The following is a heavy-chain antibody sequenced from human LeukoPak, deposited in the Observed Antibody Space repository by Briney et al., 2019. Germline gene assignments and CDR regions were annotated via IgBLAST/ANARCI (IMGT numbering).Heavy chain of an antibody. Sequence: SGTLSLTCTVSGGSISSYYWSWIRQPPGKGLEWIGYIYYSGSTNYNPSLKSRVTISVDTSKNQFSLKLSSVTAADTAVYYCATFTGGGDYFDYWGQGTLVTVSS. V-gene: IGHV4-59*01. CDR2: IYYSGST. D-gene: IGHD3-16*01. CDR3: ATFTGGGDYFDY. CDR1: GGSISSYY. J-gene: IGHJ4*02.